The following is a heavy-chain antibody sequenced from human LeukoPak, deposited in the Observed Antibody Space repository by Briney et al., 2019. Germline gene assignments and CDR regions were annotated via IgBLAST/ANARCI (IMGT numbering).Heavy chain of an antibody. D-gene: IGHD1-1*01. Sequence: GGSLRLSCAASGFTFSSYAMHWVRQAPGKGLEWVAVISYDGSNKYYADSVKGRFTISRDNSKNTLYLQMNSLRAEDTAVYYCAKRWTGTTIGQQDYWGQGTLVTVSS. V-gene: IGHV3-30*18. CDR1: GFTFSSYA. J-gene: IGHJ4*02. CDR3: AKRWTGTTIGQQDY. CDR2: ISYDGSNK.